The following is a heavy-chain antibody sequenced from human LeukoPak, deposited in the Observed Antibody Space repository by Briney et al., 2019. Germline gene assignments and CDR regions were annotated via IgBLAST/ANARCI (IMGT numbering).Heavy chain of an antibody. J-gene: IGHJ4*02. Sequence: GGSLRLSCAASGFTFSDYYMSWIRQAPGNGLEWVSYISSSGSTIYYADSVKGRFTISRDNAKNSLYLQMNSLRAEDTAVYYCSTSIAVACNGEFDYWGQGTLVTVSS. V-gene: IGHV3-11*01. D-gene: IGHD6-19*01. CDR1: GFTFSDYY. CDR2: ISSSGSTI. CDR3: STSIAVACNGEFDY.